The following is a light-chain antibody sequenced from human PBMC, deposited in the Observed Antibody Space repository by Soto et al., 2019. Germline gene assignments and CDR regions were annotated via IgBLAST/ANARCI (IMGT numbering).Light chain of an antibody. CDR1: QTINRY. CDR3: QQRDNWPLT. J-gene: IGKJ5*01. Sequence: EIVLTQSPVTLSLSPGEGATLSCRASQTINRYLAWYQQKPGQSPRLLIYDASNRATGTPARFSGSGSGTDFTLAISSLEPEDFAVYYCQQRDNWPLTFGQGTRLEIK. V-gene: IGKV3-11*01. CDR2: DAS.